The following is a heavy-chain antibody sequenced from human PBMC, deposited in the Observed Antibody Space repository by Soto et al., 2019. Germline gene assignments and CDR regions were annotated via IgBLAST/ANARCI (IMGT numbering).Heavy chain of an antibody. J-gene: IGHJ4*02. CDR3: ARGGVETATIISLDY. CDR2: IIPILGIA. V-gene: IGHV1-69*02. CDR1: GGTFSSYT. Sequence: QVQLVQSGAEVKKPGSSVKVSCKASGGTFSSYTISWVRQAPGQGLEWMGRIIPILGIANYAQKFQGRVTITADKSTSTAYMELSSLRSEDTAVYYCARGGVETATIISLDYWGQGTLVTVSS. D-gene: IGHD5-12*01.